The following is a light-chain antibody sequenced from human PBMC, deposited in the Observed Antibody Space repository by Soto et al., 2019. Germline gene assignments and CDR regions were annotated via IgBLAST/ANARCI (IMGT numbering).Light chain of an antibody. J-gene: IGKJ1*01. CDR1: QSVSNN. Sequence: EIVMTQSPATLSVSPGERTTLSCRASQSVSNNLAWYQQRPGQAPRLLMYGASSSATDIPARFSGSGFGTEFTLTISSLQSEDSAVYYCQQYNSWPTWTFGQGTKVEIK. V-gene: IGKV3-15*01. CDR3: QQYNSWPTWT. CDR2: GAS.